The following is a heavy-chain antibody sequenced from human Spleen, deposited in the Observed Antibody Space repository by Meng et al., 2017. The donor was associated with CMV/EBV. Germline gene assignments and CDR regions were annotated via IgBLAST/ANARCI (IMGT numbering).Heavy chain of an antibody. J-gene: IGHJ5*02. CDR2: ISGYTGNT. D-gene: IGHD2-21*01. CDR1: GYTFTSYG. Sequence: ASVKVSCKASGYTFTSYGISWVRQAPGQGLEWMGWISGYTGNTLYAQKVQGRVTMTTDTSASTAYMELRSLRSDDTAVYYCARRGPSYCGVDCLAWFDPWGQGTLVTVSS. CDR3: ARRGPSYCGVDCLAWFDP. V-gene: IGHV1-18*01.